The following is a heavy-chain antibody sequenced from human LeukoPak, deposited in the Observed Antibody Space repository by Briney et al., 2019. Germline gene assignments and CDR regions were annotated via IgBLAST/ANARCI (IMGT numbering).Heavy chain of an antibody. Sequence: KSSETLSLTCTVSGGSISSYYWSWLRQPPGHGLQWLGYIYYSGSTHYNPSLKSRVTISLDTSKNQFSLKLSSSTPAPPAVYYCARDDRYSSSSGYFQHWGQGTLVTVSS. CDR2: IYYSGST. V-gene: IGHV4-59*12. CDR1: GGSISSYY. CDR3: ARDDRYSSSSGYFQH. J-gene: IGHJ1*01. D-gene: IGHD6-6*01.